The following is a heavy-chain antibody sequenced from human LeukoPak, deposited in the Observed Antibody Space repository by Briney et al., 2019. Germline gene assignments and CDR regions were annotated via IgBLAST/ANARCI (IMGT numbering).Heavy chain of an antibody. CDR3: AKDRGYSSSWYVY. Sequence: GGSLRLSCAASEFTFSSYWMSWVRQAPGKGLEWVSAISGSGGSTYYADSVKGRFTISRDNSKNTLYLQMNSLRAEDTAVYYCAKDRGYSSSWYVYWGQGTLVTVSS. V-gene: IGHV3-23*01. CDR1: EFTFSSYW. D-gene: IGHD6-13*01. J-gene: IGHJ4*02. CDR2: ISGSGGST.